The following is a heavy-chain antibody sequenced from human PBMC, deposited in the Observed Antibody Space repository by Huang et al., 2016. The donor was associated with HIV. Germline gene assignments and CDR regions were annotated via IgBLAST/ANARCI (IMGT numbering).Heavy chain of an antibody. CDR1: GFAFSNNA. V-gene: IGHV3-23*01. D-gene: IGHD3-22*01. CDR3: AKYVQESRGHYIQAFDH. Sequence: EVQLLESGGGLVQPGGSLRLSCAASGFAFSNNAMSGVRLGSWKGREWVSGIVGSGGSTYYADAVKVRFTISRENSKDTLYLQMNSLTAEDTAVYFCAKYVQESRGHYIQAFDHWGQGTLFTVSS. J-gene: IGHJ4*02. CDR2: IVGSGGST.